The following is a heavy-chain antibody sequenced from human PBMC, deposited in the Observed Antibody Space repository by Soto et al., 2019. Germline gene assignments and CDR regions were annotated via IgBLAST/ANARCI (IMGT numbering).Heavy chain of an antibody. Sequence: EVQLVEAGGGLGQPGGSLRLSCAASGFTFSSYSMNWVRQAPGKGLEWGSYISSSSSTIYYADSVKGRFTISRDNAKNSLYLQMNSLRAEDTAVYYCAREADYVNWFDPWGQGTLVTVSS. CDR1: GFTFSSYS. J-gene: IGHJ5*02. V-gene: IGHV3-48*01. D-gene: IGHD4-17*01. CDR3: AREADYVNWFDP. CDR2: ISSSSSTI.